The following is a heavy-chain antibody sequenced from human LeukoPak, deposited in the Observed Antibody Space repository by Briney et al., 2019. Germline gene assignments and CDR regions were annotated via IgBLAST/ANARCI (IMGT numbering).Heavy chain of an antibody. CDR3: ARDVLLWFGELLTGIDY. CDR1: GYTFTGFY. V-gene: IGHV1-18*04. D-gene: IGHD3-10*01. Sequence: ASVKVSCKASGYTFTGFYIHWVRQAPGQGLEWMGWISAYNGNTNYAQKLQGRVTMTTDTSTSTAYMELRSLRSDDTAVYYCARDVLLWFGELLTGIDYWGQGTLVTVSS. J-gene: IGHJ4*02. CDR2: ISAYNGNT.